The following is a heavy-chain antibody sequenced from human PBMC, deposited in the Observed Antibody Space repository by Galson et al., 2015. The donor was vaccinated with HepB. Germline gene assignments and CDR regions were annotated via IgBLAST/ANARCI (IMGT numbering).Heavy chain of an antibody. CDR1: GFTFSIFA. Sequence: SLRLSCAASGFTFSIFAMTWVRQAPGKGLEWVSGISGSGGSTDYADSVKGRFTISRDNSKNTLYLQMNSLRAEDTAVYYCAKDEIAGGDLYWGQGTLVTVSS. CDR2: ISGSGGST. J-gene: IGHJ4*02. D-gene: IGHD2-21*02. V-gene: IGHV3-23*01. CDR3: AKDEIAGGDLY.